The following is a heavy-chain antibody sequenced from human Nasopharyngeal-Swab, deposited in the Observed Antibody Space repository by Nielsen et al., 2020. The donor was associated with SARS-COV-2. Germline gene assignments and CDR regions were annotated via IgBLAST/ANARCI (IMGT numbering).Heavy chain of an antibody. CDR2: ISYDGSNK. V-gene: IGHV3-30*03. Sequence: WIRQPPGKGLEWVAVISYDGSNKYYADSVKGRFTISRDNSKNTLYLQMNSLRAEDTAVYYCARDLGCSSTSCYEGNWFDPWGQGTLVTVSS. CDR3: ARDLGCSSTSCYEGNWFDP. D-gene: IGHD2-2*01. J-gene: IGHJ5*02.